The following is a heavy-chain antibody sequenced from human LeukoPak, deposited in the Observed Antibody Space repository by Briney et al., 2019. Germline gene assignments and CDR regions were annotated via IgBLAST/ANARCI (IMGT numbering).Heavy chain of an antibody. Sequence: GGSLRPSCAASGFTFSSYGMSWVRQAPGKGLEWVSGISWNSDMIGYADSVKGRFTISRDNAKNSLYLQMNSLRPDDTAIYFCARQEARNYYYEGLDYWGQGNLVTVSS. CDR2: ISWNSDMI. CDR1: GFTFSSYG. V-gene: IGHV3-20*04. D-gene: IGHD3-22*01. CDR3: ARQEARNYYYEGLDY. J-gene: IGHJ4*02.